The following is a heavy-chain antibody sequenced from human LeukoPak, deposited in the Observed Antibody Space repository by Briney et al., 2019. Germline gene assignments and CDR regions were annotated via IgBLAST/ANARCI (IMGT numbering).Heavy chain of an antibody. CDR3: ARRQQTGGDNGLHNWFDP. CDR2: IYYSGST. D-gene: IGHD2-21*01. Sequence: PSETLSLTCTVSDGSSSSSSWNWIRQPPDKGLEWIGYIYYSGSTRYNPSLESRVTISVDTSKNQISLKLRSVTAADTAIYYCARRQQTGGDNGLHNWFDPWGQGTLVTASS. J-gene: IGHJ5*02. CDR1: DGSSSSSS. V-gene: IGHV4-59*08.